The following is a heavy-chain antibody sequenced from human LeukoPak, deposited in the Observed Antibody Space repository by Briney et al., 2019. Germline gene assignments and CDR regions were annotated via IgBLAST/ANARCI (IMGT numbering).Heavy chain of an antibody. Sequence: GAAVKVSCKASGYTFTSYDINWVRQATGQGLEWMGWMNPNSGNTGYAQKFQGRVTITRNTSISTAYMELSSLRSEDTAVYYCARASDYVWGSYRYTPYYYYMDVWGKGTTVTVSS. CDR1: GYTFTSYD. V-gene: IGHV1-8*03. CDR2: MNPNSGNT. CDR3: ARASDYVWGSYRYTPYYYYMDV. D-gene: IGHD3-16*02. J-gene: IGHJ6*03.